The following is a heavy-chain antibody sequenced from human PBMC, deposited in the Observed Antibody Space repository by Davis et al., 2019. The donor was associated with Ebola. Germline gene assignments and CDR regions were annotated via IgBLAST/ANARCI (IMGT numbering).Heavy chain of an antibody. J-gene: IGHJ4*02. CDR1: GFTFSDYY. CDR2: IYSGGST. D-gene: IGHD5-24*01. CDR3: AKRGYRDFDF. V-gene: IGHV3-53*01. Sequence: GESLKISCAASGFTFSDYYMSWVRQAPGKGLEWVSVIYSGGSTYYADSVKGRFTISRDNSKNTLYLQMDSLRAEDTAVYYCAKRGYRDFDFWGQGTLVTVSS.